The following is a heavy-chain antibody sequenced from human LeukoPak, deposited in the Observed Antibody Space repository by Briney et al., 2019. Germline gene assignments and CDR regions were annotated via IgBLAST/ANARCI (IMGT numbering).Heavy chain of an antibody. CDR1: GFTFSSYS. D-gene: IGHD6-6*01. J-gene: IGHJ4*02. V-gene: IGHV3-48*01. CDR3: ARVLRSSWGRHFDY. Sequence: GGSLRLSCAASGFTFSSYSMKWIRQAPGKGLEWVSYISSSSSTIYYADSVKGRFTISRDNAKNSLYLQMNSLRAEDTAVYYCARVLRSSWGRHFDYWGQGTLVTVSS. CDR2: ISSSSSTI.